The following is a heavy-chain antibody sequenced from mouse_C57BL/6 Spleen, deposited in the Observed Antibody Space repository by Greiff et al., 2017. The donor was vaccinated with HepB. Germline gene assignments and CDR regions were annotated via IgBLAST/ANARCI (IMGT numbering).Heavy chain of an antibody. V-gene: IGHV5-9*01. CDR1: GFTFSSYT. Sequence: EVKVEESGGGLVKPGGSLKLSCAASGFTFSSYTMSWVRQTPEKRLEWVATISGGGGNTYYPDSVKGRFTISRDNAKNTLYLQMSSLRSEDTALYYCARQPYYYGSSPLGRYFDVWGTGTTVTVSS. CDR3: ARQPYYYGSSPLGRYFDV. D-gene: IGHD1-1*01. CDR2: ISGGGGNT. J-gene: IGHJ1*03.